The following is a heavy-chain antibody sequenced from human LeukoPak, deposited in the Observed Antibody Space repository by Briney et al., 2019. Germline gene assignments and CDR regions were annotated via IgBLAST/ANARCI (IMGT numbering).Heavy chain of an antibody. CDR2: ISSSSGYI. J-gene: IGHJ6*03. CDR3: ARVLGDDFWSGYYSSYYYYMDV. V-gene: IGHV3-21*01. Sequence: PGGSLRLSCAASGVTLSIYSMNWVRQAPGKGLEWVSSISSSSGYIYYADSVKGRFTISRDNAKNSLYLQMNSLRAEDTAVYYCARVLGDDFWSGYYSSYYYYMDVWGKGTTVTVSS. CDR1: GVTLSIYS. D-gene: IGHD3-3*01.